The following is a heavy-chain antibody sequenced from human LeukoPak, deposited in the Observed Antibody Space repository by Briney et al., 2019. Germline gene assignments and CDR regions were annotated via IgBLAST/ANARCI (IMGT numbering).Heavy chain of an antibody. V-gene: IGHV4-39*01. Sequence: SETLSLTCTVSGGSISSTTYYWGWVRQPPGKGLEWIGSVFYSGNTYYKSSLKSRVTMSADTSKIQFSLKLSSVTAADTAVYYCARQDIWFGELVVWGQGTTVTVSS. CDR2: VFYSGNT. D-gene: IGHD3-10*01. CDR3: ARQDIWFGELVV. CDR1: GGSISSTTYY. J-gene: IGHJ6*02.